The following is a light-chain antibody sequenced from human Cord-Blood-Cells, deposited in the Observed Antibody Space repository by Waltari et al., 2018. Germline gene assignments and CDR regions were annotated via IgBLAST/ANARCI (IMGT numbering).Light chain of an antibody. J-gene: IGKJ2*01. V-gene: IGKV1-5*01. CDR2: DAS. CDR3: QQYNSYSPYT. CDR1: QSISSW. Sequence: DIQMTQSPSTLSASVGERGTITCRASQSISSWLAWYQQKPGKAPKLLIYDASSLESGVPSRFSGSGSGTEFTLTISSLQPDDFATYYCQQYNSYSPYTFGQGTKLEIK.